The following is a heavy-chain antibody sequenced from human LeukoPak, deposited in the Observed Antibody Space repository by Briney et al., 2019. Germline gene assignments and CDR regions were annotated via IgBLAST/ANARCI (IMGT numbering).Heavy chain of an antibody. Sequence: SETLSLTCTVSGGSISSGSYYWSWIRQPAGKGLEWIGRIYNSGSINYNPSLKSRVTISVDTSKNQFSLNLSPVTAEDTAVYYCARDVLAAPGTFDYWGQGALVTVSS. CDR1: GGSISSGSYY. J-gene: IGHJ4*02. V-gene: IGHV4-61*02. CDR3: ARDVLAAPGTFDY. CDR2: IYNSGSI. D-gene: IGHD6-13*01.